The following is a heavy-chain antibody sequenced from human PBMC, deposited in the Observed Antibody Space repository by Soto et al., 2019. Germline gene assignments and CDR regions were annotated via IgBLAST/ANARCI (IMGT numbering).Heavy chain of an antibody. J-gene: IGHJ6*02. CDR2: IYYSGRT. V-gene: IGHV4-59*01. CDR3: ARDLRFQGHDYADYLGYGMDV. Sequence: ETLSLTCTVSGGSISPYYWSWIRQPPGKGLEWIGFIYYSGRTSYNPSLKSRVTISVDTSKNQFSLNLSSVTAADTAVYYCARDLRFQGHDYADYLGYGMDVWGQGTTVTAP. D-gene: IGHD4-17*01. CDR1: GGSISPYY.